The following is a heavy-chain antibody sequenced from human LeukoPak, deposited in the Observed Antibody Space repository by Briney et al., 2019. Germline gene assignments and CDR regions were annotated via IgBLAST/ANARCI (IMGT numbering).Heavy chain of an antibody. CDR2: INPRDDST. CDR1: RYTFTDYY. V-gene: IGHV1-46*01. Sequence: ASVKVSCKASRYTFTDYYMHWVRQAPGQGLEWLGLINPRDDSTDYPQKLRGRVTVTRDTSTNTVYMQLSGLRSEDTAMYFCAREIAPAGKTFDYWGQGALVTVSS. CDR3: AREIAPAGKTFDY. J-gene: IGHJ4*02. D-gene: IGHD6-13*01.